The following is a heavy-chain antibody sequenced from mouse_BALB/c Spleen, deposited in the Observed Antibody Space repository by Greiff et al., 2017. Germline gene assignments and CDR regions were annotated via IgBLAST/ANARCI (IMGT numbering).Heavy chain of an antibody. CDR1: GYTFTSYY. Sequence: VQLVESGAELVKPGASVKLSCKASGYTFTSYYMYWVKQRPGQGLEWIGEINPSNGGTNFNEKFKSKATLTVDKSSSTAYMQLSSLTSEDSAVYYCTRSLRNYYAMDYWGQGTSVTVSA. J-gene: IGHJ4*01. D-gene: IGHD1-1*01. CDR2: INPSNGGT. V-gene: IGHV1S81*02. CDR3: TRSLRNYYAMDY.